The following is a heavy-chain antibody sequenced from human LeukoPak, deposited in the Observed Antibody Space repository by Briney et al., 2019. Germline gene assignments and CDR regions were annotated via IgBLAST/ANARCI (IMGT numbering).Heavy chain of an antibody. V-gene: IGHV3-48*01. CDR2: ISSSSSTI. J-gene: IGHJ4*02. D-gene: IGHD5-18*01. CDR1: GFSFSSYS. Sequence: PGGSLRLSCAASGFSFSSYSMNWVRQAPGKGLEWVSYISSSSSTIYYADSVKGRFTISRDNAKNSLYLQMNSLRAEDTAVYYCARGIQLWLREIDYWGQGTLVTVSS. CDR3: ARGIQLWLREIDY.